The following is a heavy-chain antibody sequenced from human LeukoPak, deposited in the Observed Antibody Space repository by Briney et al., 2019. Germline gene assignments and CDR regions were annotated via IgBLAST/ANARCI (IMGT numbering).Heavy chain of an antibody. CDR1: GGSISSSSYY. D-gene: IGHD3-22*01. V-gene: IGHV4-39*07. J-gene: IGHJ6*03. Sequence: SETLSLTCTVSGGSISSSSYYWGWIRQPPGKGLEWIGSIYYSGSTYYNPSLKSRVTISVDTSKNQFSLKLSSVTAADTAVYYCARGPYYYDSSGYYYLSYYYYYMDVWGKGTTVTVSS. CDR3: ARGPYYYDSSGYYYLSYYYYYMDV. CDR2: IYYSGST.